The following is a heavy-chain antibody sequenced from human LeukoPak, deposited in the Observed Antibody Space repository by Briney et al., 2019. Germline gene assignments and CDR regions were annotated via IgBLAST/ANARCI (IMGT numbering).Heavy chain of an antibody. CDR1: GYTFIGYY. V-gene: IGHV1-18*04. J-gene: IGHJ4*02. CDR3: ARANGRRFDY. CDR2: ISAYNGNT. Sequence: ASVKVSCKTSGYTFIGYYMHWVRQAPGQGLEWMGWISAYNGNTNYAQKLQDRVTMTTDTSTSTAYMELRSLRSDDTAVYYCARANGRRFDYWGQGTLVTVSS. D-gene: IGHD2-8*01.